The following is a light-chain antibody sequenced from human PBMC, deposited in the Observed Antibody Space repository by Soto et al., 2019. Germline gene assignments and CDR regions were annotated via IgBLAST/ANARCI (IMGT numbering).Light chain of an antibody. CDR3: MQATQYRPYT. Sequence: DIVLTQTPLSSPVTLGQPASISCRASQSLVHSDGNTYLSWFHQRPGQPPRLLIDKVSNRFSGGPDRFSGSGAGTDFTLQISRVEAEDVGIYFCMQATQYRPYTFGQGTKLEIK. CDR1: QSLVHSDGNTY. J-gene: IGKJ2*01. CDR2: KVS. V-gene: IGKV2-24*01.